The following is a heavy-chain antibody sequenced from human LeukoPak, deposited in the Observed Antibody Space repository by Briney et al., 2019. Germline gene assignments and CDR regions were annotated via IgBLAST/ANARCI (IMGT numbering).Heavy chain of an antibody. CDR2: INSDGSST. CDR3: ARDVTFRGYSSSLDY. V-gene: IGHV3-74*01. D-gene: IGHD5-18*01. J-gene: IGHJ4*02. CDR1: GFTFSSYW. Sequence: GGSLRLSCAASGFTFSSYWMHWVRQAPGKGLVWVSRINSDGSSTSYADSVKGRFTISRDNAKNTLYLQMNSLRAEDTAVYYCARDVTFRGYSSSLDYWGQGTLVTVSS.